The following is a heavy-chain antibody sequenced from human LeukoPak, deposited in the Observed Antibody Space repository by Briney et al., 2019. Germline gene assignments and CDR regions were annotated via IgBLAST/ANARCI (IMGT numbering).Heavy chain of an antibody. CDR1: GYTFTGHY. V-gene: IGHV1-2*02. Sequence: GASVKVSCKASGYTFTGHYMHWVRQAPGQGLEWMGWINPNSGGTNYAQKFQGRVTMTRDTSISTAYMELSRLRSDDTAVYYCAREKTLTRGYFDYWGQGTLVTVSS. J-gene: IGHJ4*02. CDR2: INPNSGGT. CDR3: AREKTLTRGYFDY.